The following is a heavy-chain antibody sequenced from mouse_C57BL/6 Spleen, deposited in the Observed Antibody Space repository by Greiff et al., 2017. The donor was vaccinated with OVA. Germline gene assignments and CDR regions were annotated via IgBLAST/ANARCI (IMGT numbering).Heavy chain of an antibody. D-gene: IGHD1-1*01. J-gene: IGHJ4*01. CDR2: ISSGSSTI. CDR1: GFTFSDYG. Sequence: EVKLVESGGGLVKPGGSLKLSCAASGFTFSDYGMHWVRQAPEKGLEWVAYISSGSSTIYYADTVKGRFTISRDNAKNTLFLQMTSLRSEDTAMYYCARGGSSPPYYAMDYWGQGTSVTVSS. CDR3: ARGGSSPPYYAMDY. V-gene: IGHV5-17*01.